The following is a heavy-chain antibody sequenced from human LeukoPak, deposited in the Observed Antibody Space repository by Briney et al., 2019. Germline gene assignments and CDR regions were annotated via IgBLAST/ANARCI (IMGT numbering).Heavy chain of an antibody. V-gene: IGHV3-74*03. CDR3: VRDNYGVDY. D-gene: IGHD3-10*01. Sequence: QPGGSLRLSCAAPGFTFSTYWMQWVRQAPGKGLVWVSQITSDGSSTTYADSVRGRFTTSRDNAKNTLYLQMNSLRVEDTAMYYCVRDNYGVDYWGQGTLVTVSS. J-gene: IGHJ4*02. CDR1: GFTFSTYW. CDR2: ITSDGSST.